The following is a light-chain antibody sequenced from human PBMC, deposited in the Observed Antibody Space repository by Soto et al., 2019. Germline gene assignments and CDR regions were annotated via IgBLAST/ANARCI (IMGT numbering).Light chain of an antibody. CDR2: DAS. J-gene: IGKJ1*01. Sequence: DIQMTQSPSSLSASVGDRVTITCRASQSVSNYLHWYQQKPGKAPNLLISDASRLQSGVPSRFSGSGSGTDFTLTISSLQREDFATYYCQQSYYNPTFGQGTKVEIK. V-gene: IGKV1-39*01. CDR1: QSVSNY. CDR3: QQSYYNPT.